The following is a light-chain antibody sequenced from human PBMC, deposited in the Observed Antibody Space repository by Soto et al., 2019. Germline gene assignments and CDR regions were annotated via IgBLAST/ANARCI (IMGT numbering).Light chain of an antibody. CDR2: VNN. J-gene: IGLJ3*02. Sequence: QSVLTQPPSVSGAPGQRVTISCTGSSSNIGAGYDVHWYQQLPGTAPKLLIYVNNNRPSGVPDRFSASKSGTSASLVITGLQAEDEADCYCQSYDSSLSTSGVFGGGTKLTVL. CDR1: SSNIGAGYD. CDR3: QSYDSSLSTSGV. V-gene: IGLV1-40*01.